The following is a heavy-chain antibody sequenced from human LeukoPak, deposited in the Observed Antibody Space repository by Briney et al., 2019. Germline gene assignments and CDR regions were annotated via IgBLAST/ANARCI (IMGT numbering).Heavy chain of an antibody. Sequence: PGGSLRLSCAASGFTFSSYEMNWVRQAPGKGLEWVSGINWNGGSTGYADSVKGRFTISRDNVKSSLYLHMDSLTDDDTAFYYCARSAGVYNIALMVYDTDYYYMDVWGKGTTVTVSS. D-gene: IGHD2-8*01. CDR2: INWNGGST. V-gene: IGHV3-20*04. J-gene: IGHJ6*03. CDR1: GFTFSSYE. CDR3: ARSAGVYNIALMVYDTDYYYMDV.